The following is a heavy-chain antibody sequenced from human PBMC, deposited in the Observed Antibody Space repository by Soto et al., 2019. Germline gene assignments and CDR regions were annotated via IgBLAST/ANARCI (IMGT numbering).Heavy chain of an antibody. D-gene: IGHD2-15*01. J-gene: IGHJ4*02. V-gene: IGHV4-4*02. CDR1: GGSISSSNW. CDR3: ARSRNNHGYSNHCSGGSCYSRYFDY. Sequence: QVQLQESGPGLVKPSGTLSLTCAVSGGSISSSNWWSWVRQPPGKGLEWIGEIYHSGSTNYNPSLKSRVTISVDTSKNQFSLKLSSVTAADTAVYYCARSRNNHGYSNHCSGGSCYSRYFDYWGQGTLVTVSS. CDR2: IYHSGST.